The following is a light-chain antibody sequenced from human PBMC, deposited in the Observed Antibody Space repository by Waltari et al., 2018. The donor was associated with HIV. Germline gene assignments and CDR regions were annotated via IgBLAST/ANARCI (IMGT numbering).Light chain of an antibody. V-gene: IGLV2-8*01. CDR2: EGD. J-gene: IGLJ2*01. CDR3: SSYAGGNNLV. CDR1: SSDVGSYNF. Sequence: QSALTQPASVSGSPGQSITISCTGTSSDVGSYNFVSWYQQHPGNAPKLIIYEGDKRPSGVPARFSGSKTGNTASLTVSGLQADDEADYYCSSYAGGNNLVFGGGTKLTVL.